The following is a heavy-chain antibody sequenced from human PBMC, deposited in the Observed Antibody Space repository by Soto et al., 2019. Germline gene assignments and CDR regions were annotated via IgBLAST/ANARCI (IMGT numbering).Heavy chain of an antibody. V-gene: IGHV1-69*13. CDR1: GGTFSSYA. D-gene: IGHD5-12*01. J-gene: IGHJ6*02. CDR3: ARTSGYDSFHYYGMDV. CDR2: IIPIFGTA. Sequence: ASVKVSCKASGGTFSSYAISWVRQAPGQGLEWMGGIIPIFGTANYAQKFQGRVTITADESTSTAYMELSSLRSEDTAVYYCARTSGYDSFHYYGMDVWGQGTTVTVSS.